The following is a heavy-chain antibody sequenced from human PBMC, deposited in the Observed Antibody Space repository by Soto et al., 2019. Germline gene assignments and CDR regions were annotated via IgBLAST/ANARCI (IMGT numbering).Heavy chain of an antibody. Sequence: GGSLRLSCAASGFTFGGYTMHWVRQAPGKGLECVAVISSDGSNKYYADSVRGRFTIPRDNSKNTLYLQMNSLRAEDIAMYYCASSGYYLPFDYWGQGTLVTVSS. CDR3: ASSGYYLPFDY. CDR2: ISSDGSNK. J-gene: IGHJ4*02. V-gene: IGHV3-30-3*01. D-gene: IGHD3-22*01. CDR1: GFTFGGYT.